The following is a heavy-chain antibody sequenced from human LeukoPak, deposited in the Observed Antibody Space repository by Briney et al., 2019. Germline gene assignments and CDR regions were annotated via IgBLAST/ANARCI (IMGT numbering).Heavy chain of an antibody. V-gene: IGHV4-59*11. CDR2: IYYSGST. Sequence: PSETLSLTCTASGGSISSHYWSWIRQPPGKGLDWMGYIYYSGSTNYNPSLKSRVTISVDTSKNQFSLKLSSVTAADTAVYYCARVGVGGVPAAPQGRYYYYYYMDVWGKGTTVTASS. CDR3: ARVGVGGVPAAPQGRYYYYYYMDV. D-gene: IGHD2-2*01. J-gene: IGHJ6*03. CDR1: GGSISSHY.